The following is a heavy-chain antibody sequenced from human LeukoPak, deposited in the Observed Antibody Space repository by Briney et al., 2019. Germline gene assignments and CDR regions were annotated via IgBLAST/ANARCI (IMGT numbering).Heavy chain of an antibody. Sequence: GGSLRLSCVASGFTFSSYAMSWVRQAPGKALEWVSAISGSGGSTYYADSVKGRFTISRDNSKNTLYLQMNSLRAEDTAVYYCVKDGDYDILTGSTPFDYWGQGTLVTVSS. J-gene: IGHJ4*02. CDR3: VKDGDYDILTGSTPFDY. CDR1: GFTFSSYA. CDR2: ISGSGGST. D-gene: IGHD3-9*01. V-gene: IGHV3-23*01.